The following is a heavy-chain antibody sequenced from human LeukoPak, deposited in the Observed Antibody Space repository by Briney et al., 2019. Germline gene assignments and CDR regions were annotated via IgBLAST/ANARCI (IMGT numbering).Heavy chain of an antibody. V-gene: IGHV4-34*01. Sequence: PSETLSFTCAVYGVSFSGYYWSWIRQPPGQGLEWIGEINHSGSTNYNPSLKSRVTISVDTSKNQFSLKLSSVTAADTAVYYCARGNNLNYYGSGSYACDYWGQGTLVTVSS. CDR2: INHSGST. CDR3: ARGNNLNYYGSGSYACDY. D-gene: IGHD3-10*01. CDR1: GVSFSGYY. J-gene: IGHJ4*02.